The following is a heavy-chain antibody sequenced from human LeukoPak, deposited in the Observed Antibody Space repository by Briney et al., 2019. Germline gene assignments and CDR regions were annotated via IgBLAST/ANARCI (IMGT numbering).Heavy chain of an antibody. CDR1: GYTFTSYD. CDR2: MNPNSSNT. J-gene: IGHJ1*01. D-gene: IGHD2-2*01. Sequence: ASVTVSCQASGYTFTSYDINWVRPATGQGREWMGWMNPNSSNTGYAQKFQCRVTITRNTSISTAYMELSSLRSEDTAVYYCARGVVPAALWGQGTLVTVSS. CDR3: ARGVVPAAL. V-gene: IGHV1-8*03.